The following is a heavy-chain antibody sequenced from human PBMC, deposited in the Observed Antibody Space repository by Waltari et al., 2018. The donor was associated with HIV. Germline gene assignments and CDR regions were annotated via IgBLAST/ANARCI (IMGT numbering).Heavy chain of an antibody. J-gene: IGHJ3*02. CDR2: INPNSGGT. D-gene: IGHD6-19*01. CDR3: ARVRAVAGTKDAFDI. CDR1: GYTFTGYY. Sequence: QVQLVQSGAEVKKPGASVKVSCKASGYTFTGYYMHWVRQAPGQGLEWMGWINPNSGGTNYAQKFQGWVTMTRDTSISTAYMELSRLRSDDTAVYYCARVRAVAGTKDAFDIWGQGTMVTVSS. V-gene: IGHV1-2*04.